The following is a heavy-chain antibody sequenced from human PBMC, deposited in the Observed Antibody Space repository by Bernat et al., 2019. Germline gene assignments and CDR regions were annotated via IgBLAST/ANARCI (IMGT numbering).Heavy chain of an antibody. V-gene: IGHV4-34*01. D-gene: IGHD2/OR15-2a*01. CDR2: INHSGNT. CDR3: ARGRLKLYPYYYYNGMDV. Sequence: QVQLQQWGAGLLKPSETLSLTCGVYGESLYDYFWTWIRQPPGKGLEWIGEINHSGNTNYNPSLKSRVTISTDTSKNQFSLKLSSVTAADTAVYYCARGRLKLYPYYYYNGMDVWGQGTTVTVSS. J-gene: IGHJ6*02. CDR1: GESLYDYF.